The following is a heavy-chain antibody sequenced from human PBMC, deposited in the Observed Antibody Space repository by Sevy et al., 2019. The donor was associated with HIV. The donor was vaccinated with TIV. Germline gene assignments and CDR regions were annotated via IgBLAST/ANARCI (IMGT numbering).Heavy chain of an antibody. CDR3: ARDRVQPSHWYFDL. V-gene: IGHV3-21*01. J-gene: IGHJ2*01. Sequence: GGSLRLSCAGAGFTFSNSNMNWVRQAPGKGLQWVSSITSESGYIYYADSVKGRFIISRDNAKNSVYLQMNSLGADDTAVYYCARDRVQPSHWYFDLWGRGTLVTVSS. D-gene: IGHD3-10*01. CDR2: ITSESGYI. CDR1: GFTFSNSN.